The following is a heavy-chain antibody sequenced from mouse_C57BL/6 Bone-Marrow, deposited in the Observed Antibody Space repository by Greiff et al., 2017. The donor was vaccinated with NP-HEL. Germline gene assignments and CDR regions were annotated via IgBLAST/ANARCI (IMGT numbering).Heavy chain of an antibody. CDR3: ARKAYYGRSYEFAY. D-gene: IGHD1-1*01. V-gene: IGHV1-50*01. CDR1: GYTFTTYW. Sequence: QVQLQQPGAELVKPGASVKLSCKASGYTFTTYWMQWVKQRPGQGLEWIGEIDPSDSYTNYNQKFKGKATLTVDTSSSTANMQLSSLTSEDSAVYYCARKAYYGRSYEFAYWGGGTLVTVSA. J-gene: IGHJ3*01. CDR2: IDPSDSYT.